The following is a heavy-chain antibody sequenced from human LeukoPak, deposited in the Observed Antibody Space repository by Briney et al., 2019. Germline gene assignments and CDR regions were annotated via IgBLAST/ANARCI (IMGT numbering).Heavy chain of an antibody. V-gene: IGHV3-74*01. Sequence: TGGSLRLSCAASGFTFSSYGMHWVRQAPGKGLVWVSRINSDGSSTSYADSVKGRFTISRDNAKNTLYLQMNSLRAEDTAVYYCARGERWLQFNYMFPWGQGTLVTVSS. J-gene: IGHJ5*02. CDR1: GFTFSSYG. CDR3: ARGERWLQFNYMFP. CDR2: INSDGSST. D-gene: IGHD5-24*01.